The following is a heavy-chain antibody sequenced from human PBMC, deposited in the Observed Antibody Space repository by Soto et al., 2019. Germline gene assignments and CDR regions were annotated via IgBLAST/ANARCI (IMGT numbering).Heavy chain of an antibody. Sequence: QVHLVQSGAEVKKPGASVKVSCKGSGYAFTTYGITWVRQAPGQGLEWMGWISDHNGNTNYAQKLQGRVTVTRDTSTSTAYMELRSLRSDDTAVYYCARGRYGDYWGQGDLVTVSS. CDR1: GYAFTTYG. CDR3: ARGRYGDY. CDR2: ISDHNGNT. D-gene: IGHD1-1*01. J-gene: IGHJ4*02. V-gene: IGHV1-18*01.